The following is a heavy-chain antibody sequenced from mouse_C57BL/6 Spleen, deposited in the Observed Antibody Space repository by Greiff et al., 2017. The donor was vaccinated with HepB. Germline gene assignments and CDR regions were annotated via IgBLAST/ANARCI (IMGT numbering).Heavy chain of an antibody. Sequence: VKLQESGAELARPGASVKLSCKASGYTFTSYGISWVKQRTGQGLEWIGEIYPRSGNTYYNEKFKGKATLTADKSSSTAYMELRSLTSEDSAVYFCARWGDYDAMDYWGQGTSVTVSS. J-gene: IGHJ4*01. CDR2: IYPRSGNT. CDR3: ARWGDYDAMDY. V-gene: IGHV1-81*01. CDR1: GYTFTSYG.